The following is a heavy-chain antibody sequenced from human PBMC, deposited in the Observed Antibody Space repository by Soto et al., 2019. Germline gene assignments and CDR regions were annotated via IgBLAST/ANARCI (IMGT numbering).Heavy chain of an antibody. CDR1: GYTFTSYA. J-gene: IGHJ4*02. CDR3: AREDMVVVPAAMPFDY. CDR2: INAGNGNT. D-gene: IGHD2-2*01. Sequence: ASVKVSCKASGYTFTSYAMHWVRQAPGQRLEWMGWINAGNGNTKYSQKFQGRVTITRDTSASTAYMELSSLRSEDTAVYYCAREDMVVVPAAMPFDYWGQGTLVTVS. V-gene: IGHV1-3*01.